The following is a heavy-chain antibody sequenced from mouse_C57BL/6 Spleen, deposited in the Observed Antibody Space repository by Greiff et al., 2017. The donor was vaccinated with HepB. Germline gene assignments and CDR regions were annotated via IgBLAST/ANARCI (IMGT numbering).Heavy chain of an antibody. D-gene: IGHD4-1*01. V-gene: IGHV5-12*01. J-gene: IGHJ3*01. CDR2: ISNGGGST. Sequence: DVHLVESGGGLVQPGGSLKLSCAASGFTFSDYYMYWVRQTPEKRLEWVAYISNGGGSTYYPDTVKGRFTISRDNAKNTLYLQMSRLKSEDTAMYYCARQRELGGGGFAYWGQGTLVTVSA. CDR1: GFTFSDYY. CDR3: ARQRELGGGGFAY.